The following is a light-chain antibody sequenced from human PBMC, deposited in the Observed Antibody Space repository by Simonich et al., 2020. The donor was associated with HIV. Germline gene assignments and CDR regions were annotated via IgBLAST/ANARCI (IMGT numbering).Light chain of an antibody. CDR2: DAS. CDR1: QGISSA. V-gene: IGKV1-13*02. J-gene: IGKJ5*01. CDR3: QQFNSNPRT. Sequence: AIQLTQSPSSLSASVGYRVTITCRASQGISSALVWYQQKPGKAPKVLIYDASTLESGVPSRFSGSGSGTDFTLTISSLQPEDFATYFCQQFNSNPRTFGQGTRLEIK.